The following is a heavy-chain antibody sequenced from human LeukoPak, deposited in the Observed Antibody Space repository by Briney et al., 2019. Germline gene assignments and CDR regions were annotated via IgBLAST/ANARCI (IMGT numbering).Heavy chain of an antibody. CDR3: AKDIEATVVTNPYYFDY. CDR2: ISWNSGSI. CDR1: GFTFDDYA. D-gene: IGHD4-17*01. V-gene: IGHV3-9*01. Sequence: GRSLRLSCAASGFTFDDYAMHWVRQAPGNGLEWVSGISWNSGSIGYADSVKGRFTISRGNAKNSLYLQMNSLRAEDTALYYCAKDIEATVVTNPYYFDYWGQGTLVTVSS. J-gene: IGHJ4*02.